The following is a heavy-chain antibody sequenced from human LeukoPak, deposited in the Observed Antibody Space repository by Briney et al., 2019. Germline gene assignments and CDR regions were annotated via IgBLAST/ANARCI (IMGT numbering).Heavy chain of an antibody. J-gene: IGHJ4*02. D-gene: IGHD3-3*01. CDR2: ISGGGTST. V-gene: IGHV3-23*01. CDR3: AKDRLLRFPYFDY. Sequence: PGGSLRLSCAASGFTSITYALSWVRQAPGMGLEWVSAISGGGTSTYYADSVKGRFTISKDNSKNTLYLQMNSLRAEDTAVYYCAKDRLLRFPYFDYWGQGTLVTVSS. CDR1: GFTSITYA.